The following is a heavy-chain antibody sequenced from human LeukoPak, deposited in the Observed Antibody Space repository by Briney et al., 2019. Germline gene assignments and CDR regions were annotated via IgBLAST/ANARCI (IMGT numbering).Heavy chain of an antibody. D-gene: IGHD3-16*01. V-gene: IGHV3-23*01. J-gene: IGHJ4*02. CDR2: ISGSGDTT. CDR1: GFSFHNFG. CDR3: AKADTPLPLRGPYFDY. Sequence: GGSLGLSCAASGFSFHNFGMSWVRQAPGKGLEWVSTISGSGDTTYCADSVKGRFTISKDNSKNTLYLQLNSLRVEDTAVYFCAKADTPLPLRGPYFDYWGQGTLVTVSS.